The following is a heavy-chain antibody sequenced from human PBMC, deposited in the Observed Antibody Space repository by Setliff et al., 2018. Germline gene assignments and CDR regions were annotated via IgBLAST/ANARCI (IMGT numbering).Heavy chain of an antibody. V-gene: IGHV4-39*01. D-gene: IGHD3-10*01. Sequence: SETPSLTCTVSGGSISTSSHHWVWIRQSPGKGLEWIGTIYSSGTTYYNLSLKSRVTISLDTSKSQFSLNLGSVTAADTAVYYCTRRPRGRAAFDIWGQGTMVTVSS. CDR1: GGSISTSSHH. CDR3: TRRPRGRAAFDI. CDR2: IYSSGTT. J-gene: IGHJ3*02.